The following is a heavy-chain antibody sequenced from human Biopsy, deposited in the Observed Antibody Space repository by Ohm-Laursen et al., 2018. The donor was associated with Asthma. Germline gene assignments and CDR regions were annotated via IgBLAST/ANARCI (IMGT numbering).Heavy chain of an antibody. CDR3: ARGDSSNWSHYYFDY. Sequence: SLRLSCAASGFTVSRDHMLWVRQAPGKGLEWVSVIYSGGTSHTADSARGRFTISRDYSKNTLYLQMHSLRAEDTAVYYCARGDSSNWSHYYFDYWGQGTLVTVSS. V-gene: IGHV3-53*01. CDR2: IYSGGTS. CDR1: GFTVSRDH. J-gene: IGHJ4*02. D-gene: IGHD3-22*01.